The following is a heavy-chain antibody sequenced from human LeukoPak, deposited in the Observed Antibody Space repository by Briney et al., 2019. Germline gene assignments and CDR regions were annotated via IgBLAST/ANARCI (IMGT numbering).Heavy chain of an antibody. Sequence: SSETLSLTCTVSGGSLSSYSWSWIRQPPGKGLEWIGYIYYSGSTNYNPSLKSRVTISVDTSKNQFSLKLSPVTAADTAVYYCARDRQLPGWFDPWGQGTLVTVSS. CDR2: IYYSGST. CDR3: ARDRQLPGWFDP. CDR1: GGSLSSYS. V-gene: IGHV4-59*01. D-gene: IGHD6-6*01. J-gene: IGHJ5*02.